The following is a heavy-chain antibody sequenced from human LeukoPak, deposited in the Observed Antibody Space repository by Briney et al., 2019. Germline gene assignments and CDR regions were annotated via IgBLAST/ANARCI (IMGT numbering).Heavy chain of an antibody. CDR2: IIPSRGIT. J-gene: IGHJ4*02. CDR3: ATGERALDGYYFDY. CDR1: GGTLSKYN. D-gene: IGHD3-16*01. V-gene: IGHV1-69*02. Sequence: ASVKVSCKASGGTLSKYNVNWVRQAPGQGLEWMGRIIPSRGITNYAQRFQGRVTITADKSTSTAYMELSSLRSEDTAVYYCATGERALDGYYFDYWGQGTLVTVSS.